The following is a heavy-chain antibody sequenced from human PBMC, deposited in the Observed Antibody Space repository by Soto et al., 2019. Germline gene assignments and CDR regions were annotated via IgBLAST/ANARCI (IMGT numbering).Heavy chain of an antibody. CDR3: ARGSPTTVTTWFDP. CDR1: GGTFSNFA. CDR2: IIPVFGKA. V-gene: IGHV1-69*01. Sequence: QLQLVQSGAEVKKPGSSVKVSCKASGGTFSNFAINWVRQAPGQGLEWMGGIIPVFGKAKYAQKFQGRVQFTADESTSTAYMEVNSLTSEDTAVHYCARGSPTTVTTWFDPWGQGTLVTVSS. J-gene: IGHJ5*02. D-gene: IGHD4-17*01.